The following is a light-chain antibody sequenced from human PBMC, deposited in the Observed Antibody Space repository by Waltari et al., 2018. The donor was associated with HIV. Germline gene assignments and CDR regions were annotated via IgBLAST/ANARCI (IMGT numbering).Light chain of an antibody. V-gene: IGKV3-11*01. J-gene: IGKJ4*01. CDR2: DAS. Sequence: EIVLTQSPATLSLSPGERATLPCRPSQSVSSYFAWYQQKPGQAPRLLIYDASKRATGIPARFSGSGSGTDFTLTINSLEPEDFAVYYCQQRSNWPPAFGGGTKVEIK. CDR1: QSVSSY. CDR3: QQRSNWPPA.